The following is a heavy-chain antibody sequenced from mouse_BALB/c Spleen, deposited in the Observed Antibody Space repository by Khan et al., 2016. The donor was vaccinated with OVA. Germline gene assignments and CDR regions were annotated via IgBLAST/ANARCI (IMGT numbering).Heavy chain of an antibody. V-gene: IGHV2-6-4*01. D-gene: IGHD2-14*01. CDR3: AIAYYRYDGYYAMDY. Sequence: VMLVESGPGLVAPSQSLSITCTVSGFSLSRYNIHWVRQPPGKGLEWLGMIWGGGGTDYNSTLKSRLSITKDNSESHVFLKMNSLQTDDTAMYYCAIAYYRYDGYYAMDYWGQGTSVTVSS. CDR2: IWGGGGT. J-gene: IGHJ4*01. CDR1: GFSLSRYN.